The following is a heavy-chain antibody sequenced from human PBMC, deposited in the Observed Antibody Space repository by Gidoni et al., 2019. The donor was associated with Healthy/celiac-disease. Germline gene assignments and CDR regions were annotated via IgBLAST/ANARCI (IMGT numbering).Heavy chain of an antibody. V-gene: IGHV1-8*01. CDR2: MNPNRGNT. CDR3: ARGSNWFDP. Sequence: QVQLVQSGAEVKKPGASVKVSCTASGYTFTRYDIHWVRQATGQGIERMGWMNPNRGNTGYAQKFQGRVTMTRNTSISTAYMELSSLRSEDTAVYYCARGSNWFDPWGQGTLVTVSS. J-gene: IGHJ5*02. CDR1: GYTFTRYD.